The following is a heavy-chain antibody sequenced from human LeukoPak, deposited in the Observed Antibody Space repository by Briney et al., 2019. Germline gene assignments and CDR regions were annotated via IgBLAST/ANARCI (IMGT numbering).Heavy chain of an antibody. V-gene: IGHV3-23*01. D-gene: IGHD3-22*01. J-gene: IGHJ4*02. CDR1: KFTFSSYA. CDR3: ARESAEVNYYDSSGFDY. CDR2: IRGGGGNT. Sequence: GGSLRRSCAAAKFTFSSYAMSWVRQAPGKGLEWVSAIRGGGGNTYYADSVRGRFTISRDNSKNTLYLQMNSLRAADTAVYYCARESAEVNYYDSSGFDYWGQGTLVTVSS.